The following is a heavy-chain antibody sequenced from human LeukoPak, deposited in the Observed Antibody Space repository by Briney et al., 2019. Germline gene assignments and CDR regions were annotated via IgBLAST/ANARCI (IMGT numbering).Heavy chain of an antibody. CDR2: ITSNGATT. CDR3: LKDRLGTGDY. D-gene: IGHD7-27*01. Sequence: GGSLRLSCSASGFTFSSYAMHWVRQAPGKGLEYVSSITSNGATTSYTDSVKGRFTISRDNSKNTLYLQMRSLRAEDTAVYYCLKDRLGTGDYWGQGTLVSVSS. V-gene: IGHV3-64D*06. J-gene: IGHJ4*02. CDR1: GFTFSSYA.